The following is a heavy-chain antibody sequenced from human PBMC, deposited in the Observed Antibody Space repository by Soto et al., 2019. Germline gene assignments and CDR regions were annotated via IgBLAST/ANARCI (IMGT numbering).Heavy chain of an antibody. CDR1: GDYINSGASY. CDR2: ILYSRTT. CDR3: AKVRVHAFDI. J-gene: IGHJ3*02. V-gene: IGHV4-31*03. Sequence: QVQLQESGPGLVKPSQTLSLNCSVSGDYINSGASYWSWTRRHAGQGLEWIGYILYSRTTFYNPSLKSRVTISIDASKNQFSLEMSSVPAADTAVYYCAKVRVHAFDIRGPGTMVTVSA.